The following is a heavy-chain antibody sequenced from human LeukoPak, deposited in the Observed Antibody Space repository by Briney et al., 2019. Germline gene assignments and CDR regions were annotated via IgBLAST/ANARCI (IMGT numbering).Heavy chain of an antibody. Sequence: PGGSLRLACAASGFTFSSYAMSWVRQAPGKGLEWVSAISGSGGSTYYADSVKGRFTISRDNSKNTLYLQMNSLRAEDTAVYYCAKVPHIAAAGTHFDYWGQGTLVTVSS. D-gene: IGHD6-13*01. CDR2: ISGSGGST. CDR1: GFTFSSYA. V-gene: IGHV3-23*01. J-gene: IGHJ4*02. CDR3: AKVPHIAAAGTHFDY.